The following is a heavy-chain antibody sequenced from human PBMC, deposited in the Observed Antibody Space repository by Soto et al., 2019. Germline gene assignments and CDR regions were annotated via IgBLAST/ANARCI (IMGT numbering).Heavy chain of an antibody. D-gene: IGHD6-6*01. J-gene: IGHJ4*02. Sequence: GESLKISCKGFGYSFIHYWICWVRQTPGTGLEWMGLIYPSDSDVRYSPSFQGQVTISADKSINTAYLQWSSLKASDTAMYYCARPRDYSTSLSFLYWGQGTQVTVSS. CDR1: GYSFIHYW. CDR3: ARPRDYSTSLSFLY. CDR2: IYPSDSDV. V-gene: IGHV5-51*01.